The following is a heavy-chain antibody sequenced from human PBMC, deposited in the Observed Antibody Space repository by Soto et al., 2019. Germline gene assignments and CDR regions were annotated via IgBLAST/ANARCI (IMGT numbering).Heavy chain of an antibody. CDR3: ARDVVDCSGCSCYPGVDY. Sequence: QVQLQESGPGLVKPSETLSLTCTVSGGSVSSGSYYWSWIRQPPGKGLEWLGYIYYSGSTNYNPSLKSRVTISVDTSKNQFSLKLSSVTAADTAVYYCARDVVDCSGCSCYPGVDYWGQGTLVTVSS. V-gene: IGHV4-61*01. CDR1: GGSVSSGSYY. CDR2: IYYSGST. D-gene: IGHD2-15*01. J-gene: IGHJ4*02.